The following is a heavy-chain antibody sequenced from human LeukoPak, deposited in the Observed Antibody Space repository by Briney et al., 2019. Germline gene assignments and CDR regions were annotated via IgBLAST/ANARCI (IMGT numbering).Heavy chain of an antibody. CDR1: GFTFSSYA. J-gene: IGHJ4*02. V-gene: IGHV3-23*01. D-gene: IGHD3-22*01. CDR2: ISGSGGST. CDR3: ASHYDSSGLPPLPAY. Sequence: GGSLGLSYAASGFTFSSYAMSWVRQAPGKGLEWVSAISGSGGSTYYADSVKGRFTISRDNSKTTLYLQMNSLRVEDTAVYSCASHYDSSGLPPLPAYWGQGTLVTVSS.